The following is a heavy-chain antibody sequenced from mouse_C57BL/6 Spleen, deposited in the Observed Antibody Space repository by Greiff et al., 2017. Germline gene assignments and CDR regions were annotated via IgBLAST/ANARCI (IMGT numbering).Heavy chain of an antibody. J-gene: IGHJ2*01. D-gene: IGHD4-1*01. Sequence: EVKLMESGGGLVKPGGSLKLSCAASGFTFSSYAMSWVRQTPEKRLEWVATISDGGSYTYYPDNVKGRFTISRDNAKNNLYLQMSHLKSEDTAMYYCARDGMELTGVYFDYWGQGTTLTVSS. CDR2: ISDGGSYT. CDR1: GFTFSSYA. V-gene: IGHV5-4*01. CDR3: ARDGMELTGVYFDY.